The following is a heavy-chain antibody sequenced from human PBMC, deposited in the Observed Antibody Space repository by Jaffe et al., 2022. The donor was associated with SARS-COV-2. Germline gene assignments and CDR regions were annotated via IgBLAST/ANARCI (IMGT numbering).Heavy chain of an antibody. D-gene: IGHD1-26*01. J-gene: IGHJ4*02. CDR1: GFTFSSYS. V-gene: IGHV3-21*01. Sequence: EVQLVESGGGLVKPGGSLRLSCAASGFTFSSYSMNWVRQAPGKGLEWVSSISSSSSYIYYADSVKGRFTISRDNAKNSLYLQMNSLRAEDTAVYYCARDTSENSGSYQFDYWGQGTLVTVSS. CDR2: ISSSSSYI. CDR3: ARDTSENSGSYQFDY.